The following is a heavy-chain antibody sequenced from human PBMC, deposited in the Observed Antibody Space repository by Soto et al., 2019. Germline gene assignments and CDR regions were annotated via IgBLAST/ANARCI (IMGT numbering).Heavy chain of an antibody. CDR1: GFTFSSYA. D-gene: IGHD3-9*01. CDR2: IYYGGSNK. Sequence: VQLLESGGGVVQPGRSLRLSCAASGFTFSSYAMLWVRQAPGKGLEWVAVIYYGGSNKYYADSVKGRFTISRDNSKNAVYLQMNRQRAEDTAVYYCSSLTDYWGQGTLVTVSS. V-gene: IGHV3-30*03. CDR3: SSLTDY. J-gene: IGHJ4*02.